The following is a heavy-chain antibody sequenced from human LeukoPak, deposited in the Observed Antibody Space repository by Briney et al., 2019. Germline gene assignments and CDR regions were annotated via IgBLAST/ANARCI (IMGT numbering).Heavy chain of an antibody. CDR3: AKDRGYGGNSVPFDY. CDR1: GFTFSTYN. Sequence: GGSLRLSCAASGFTFSTYNMNWVRQAPGKGLEWVSSITSSSSYTFYADSVKGRFTISRDNAKNSLYLQMNSLRAEDTAVYYCAKDRGYGGNSVPFDYWGQGTLVTVSS. J-gene: IGHJ4*02. CDR2: ITSSSSYT. V-gene: IGHV3-21*04. D-gene: IGHD4-23*01.